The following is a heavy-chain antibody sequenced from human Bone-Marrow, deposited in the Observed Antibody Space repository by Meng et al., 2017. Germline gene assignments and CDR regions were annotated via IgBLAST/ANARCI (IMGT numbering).Heavy chain of an antibody. CDR3: ARLYSSSYYPYDY. V-gene: IGHV1-3*04. J-gene: IGHJ4*02. Sequence: ASVKVSCKASGYTFTSHVIHWVRQTPGQRPEWLGWINTASGNTRYSQKFQGRVTITRDTSATTAYMELSGLGSEDTAIYYCARLYSSSYYPYDYWGQGTLVTVSS. CDR1: GYTFTSHV. CDR2: INTASGNT. D-gene: IGHD1-26*01.